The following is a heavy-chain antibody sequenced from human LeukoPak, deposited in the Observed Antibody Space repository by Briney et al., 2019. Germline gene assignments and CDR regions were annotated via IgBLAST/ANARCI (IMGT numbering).Heavy chain of an antibody. CDR1: GGSISSGGYY. V-gene: IGHV4-30-2*01. CDR2: IYHSGST. J-gene: IGHJ1*01. CDR3: ARARSDSSSWYFQH. D-gene: IGHD6-13*01. Sequence: SQTLSLTCTVSGGSISSGGYYWSWIRQPPGQGLEWIGYIYHSGSTYYNPSLNSRVTISVDRSKSQFSLKLSSVTAADSAVYYGARARSDSSSWYFQHWGQGTLVTVSS.